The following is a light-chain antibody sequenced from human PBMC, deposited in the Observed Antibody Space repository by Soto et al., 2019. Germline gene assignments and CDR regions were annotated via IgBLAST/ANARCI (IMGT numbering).Light chain of an antibody. CDR3: QQYNNWPRWT. Sequence: EIAMTQSPATPSVSPGERATLSCRASQSVSSNLAWYQQKPGQAPRLLIYGASTRATGIPARFSGSGSGTEFTLTISSLQSEDFAVYYCQQYNNWPRWTFGQGTKV. CDR1: QSVSSN. J-gene: IGKJ1*01. CDR2: GAS. V-gene: IGKV3-15*01.